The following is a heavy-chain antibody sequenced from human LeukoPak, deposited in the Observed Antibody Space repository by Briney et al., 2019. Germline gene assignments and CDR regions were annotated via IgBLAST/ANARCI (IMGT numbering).Heavy chain of an antibody. CDR2: INPNSGGT. D-gene: IGHD5-18*01. J-gene: IGHJ5*01. CDR3: ASAGGYSYEYNWFDS. CDR1: GYTFTGYY. V-gene: IGHV1-2*02. Sequence: ASVKVSCKASGYTFTGYYMHWVRQAPGQGLEWMGWINPNSGGTNYAQKFQGRVTMTRDTSISTAYMELSGLRSDDTAVYYCASAGGYSYEYNWFDSWGQGTLVTVSS.